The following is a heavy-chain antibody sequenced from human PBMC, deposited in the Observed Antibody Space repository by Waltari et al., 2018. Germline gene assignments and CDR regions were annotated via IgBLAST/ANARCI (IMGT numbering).Heavy chain of an antibody. CDR3: ARDRGYFDY. J-gene: IGHJ4*02. CDR1: GLTFSKFW. Sequence: EVQLVESGGGLVQPGGSLRLSCAASGLTFSKFWMSWVRQAPGKGLCWGVSIKEDGGEKYYVDSLKGRIIISRDNAKNSLYLQMNSLRVEDTAVYYCARDRGYFDYWGLGTLVTVSS. CDR2: IKEDGGEK. V-gene: IGHV3-7*01. D-gene: IGHD3-10*01.